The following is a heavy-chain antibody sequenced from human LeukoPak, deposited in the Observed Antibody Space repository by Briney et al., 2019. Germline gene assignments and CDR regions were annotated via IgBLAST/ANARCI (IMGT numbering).Heavy chain of an antibody. CDR3: AKTYYYDSSGYYYPFDY. V-gene: IGHV3-23*01. CDR2: ISGSGGST. D-gene: IGHD3-22*01. J-gene: IGHJ4*02. CDR1: GFTFSSYA. Sequence: GGSLRLSCAASGFTFSSYAMGWVRQAPGKGLEWVSAISGSGGSTYYADSVKGRFTISRDNSKNTLYLQMNSLRGEDTAVYYCAKTYYYDSSGYYYPFDYWGQGTLVTVSS.